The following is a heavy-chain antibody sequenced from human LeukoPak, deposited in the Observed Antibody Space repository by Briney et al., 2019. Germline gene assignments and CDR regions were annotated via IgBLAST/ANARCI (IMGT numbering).Heavy chain of an antibody. V-gene: IGHV1-2*02. D-gene: IGHD2-2*03. CDR2: INPNSGGT. J-gene: IGHJ4*02. Sequence: ASVKVSCKASGYTLNGFYLHWVRQAPGQGLEWMGWINPNSGGTNYAQKFQGRDTRTRDTSISKAYMEVSSLRYDGTAMYYCARDRMDRWTYFDYWGQGTPVTVSS. CDR3: ARDRMDRWTYFDY. CDR1: GYTLNGFY.